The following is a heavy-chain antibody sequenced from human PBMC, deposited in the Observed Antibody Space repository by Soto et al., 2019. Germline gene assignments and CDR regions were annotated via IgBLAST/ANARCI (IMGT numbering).Heavy chain of an antibody. D-gene: IGHD6-6*01. Sequence: SVKVSCKASGGTFTGNPISWVRQARGRGLEWMGGIIPMFGTTNYAQKFQGRVTITADESTTTAYMELNSLRSEDTAVYYCARENSIASLSYYYGMEVWGQGTTVTVSS. CDR2: IIPMFGTT. V-gene: IGHV1-69*13. CDR3: ARENSIASLSYYYGMEV. CDR1: GGTFTGNP. J-gene: IGHJ6*02.